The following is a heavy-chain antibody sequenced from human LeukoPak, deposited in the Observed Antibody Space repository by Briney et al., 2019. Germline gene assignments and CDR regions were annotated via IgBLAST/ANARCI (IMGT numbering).Heavy chain of an antibody. CDR1: GFTFSSYA. D-gene: IGHD3-22*01. CDR3: ARSIVVVITGYYFDY. V-gene: IGHV3-30-3*01. CDR2: ISYDGSNK. J-gene: IGHJ4*02. Sequence: GRSLRLSCAASGFTFSSYAMHWVRQAPGKGLEGVAVISYDGSNKYYADSVKRRFTISRDISKNTLYLQMNRLRAEDTAVYYCARSIVVVITGYYFDYWGQGTLVTVSS.